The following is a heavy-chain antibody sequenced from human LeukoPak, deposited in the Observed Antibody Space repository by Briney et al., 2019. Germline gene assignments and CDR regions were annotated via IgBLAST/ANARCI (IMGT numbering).Heavy chain of an antibody. Sequence: GGSLRLSCAASGFTFDDYGMSWVRQAPGKELEWVSGINWNGGSTGYVDSVKGRFTISRDNAKKFLYLQMNSLRAEDTALYYCARVVLSRGERDYWGQGTLVTVSS. D-gene: IGHD5-24*01. CDR1: GFTFDDYG. V-gene: IGHV3-20*04. J-gene: IGHJ4*02. CDR2: INWNGGST. CDR3: ARVVLSRGERDY.